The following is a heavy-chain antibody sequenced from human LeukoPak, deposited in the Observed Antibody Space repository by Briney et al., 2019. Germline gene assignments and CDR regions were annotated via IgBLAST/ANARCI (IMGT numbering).Heavy chain of an antibody. CDR2: ISNTGGST. J-gene: IGHJ4*02. V-gene: IGHV3-23*01. Sequence: PGASLRLSCAASGFTFSSYARSWVRQAPGKRLEWVSTISNTGGSTFYADSVKGRFTVSRGNSKNTLYLQMNSLRAEDTAVYYCATRYGSGTYYMGYWGQGTLVTVSS. CDR3: ATRYGSGTYYMGY. CDR1: GFTFSSYA. D-gene: IGHD3-10*01.